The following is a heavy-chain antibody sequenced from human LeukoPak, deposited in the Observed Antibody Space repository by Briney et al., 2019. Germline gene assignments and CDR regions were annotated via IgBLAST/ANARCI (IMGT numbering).Heavy chain of an antibody. CDR1: GFTFSSYW. Sequence: PGRSLRLSCAASGFTFSSYWMHWVRQAPGKGLVWVSRINSDGSSTNYADSVKGRFTISRDNAKNTLYLQMNSLRAEDTAVYYCARDTGEYYFDYWGQGTLVTVSS. CDR3: ARDTGEYYFDY. J-gene: IGHJ4*02. CDR2: INSDGSST. D-gene: IGHD7-27*01. V-gene: IGHV3-74*01.